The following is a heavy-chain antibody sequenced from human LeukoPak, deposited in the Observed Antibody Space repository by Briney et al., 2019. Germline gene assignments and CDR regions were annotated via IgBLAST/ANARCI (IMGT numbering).Heavy chain of an antibody. CDR2: IYPRDGST. CDR3: ARDQEGFDY. Sequence: ASVNVSCKASGYTFTSNYIHWVRQAPGQGLEWMGMIYPRDGSTSYAQKFQGRVTVTRDTSTSTVPMELSGLRSEDTAVYYCARDQEGFDYWGQGTLVTVSS. CDR1: GYTFTSNY. V-gene: IGHV1-46*01. J-gene: IGHJ4*02.